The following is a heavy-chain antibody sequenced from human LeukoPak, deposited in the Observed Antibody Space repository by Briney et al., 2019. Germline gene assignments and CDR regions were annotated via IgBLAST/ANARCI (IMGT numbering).Heavy chain of an antibody. D-gene: IGHD4-17*01. CDR2: IYPGDSST. J-gene: IGHJ6*04. CDR1: GYSFTSYW. Sequence: GESLNISCKSSGYSFTSYWIAWVRQMPGKGLEWMGIIYPGDSSTTYSPSFRGQVTISADKSITTAYLQWSSLEASDTAIYYCARHVGPGMPVTTELSSYYYYHGMDVWGKGTTVTVSS. CDR3: ARHVGPGMPVTTELSSYYYYHGMDV. V-gene: IGHV5-51*01.